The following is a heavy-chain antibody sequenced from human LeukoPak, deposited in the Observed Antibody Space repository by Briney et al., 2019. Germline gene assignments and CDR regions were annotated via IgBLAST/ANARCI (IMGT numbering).Heavy chain of an antibody. J-gene: IGHJ3*02. CDR1: GGTFSSYA. CDR2: IIPIFGTA. Sequence: SVKVSCKASGGTFSSYAISWVRQAPGQGLEWMGGIIPIFGTANYAQKFQGRVTITADESTSTAYMELSSLRSEDTAVYYCARGYYYDSSGYYGLDAFDIWGQGTMVTVSS. V-gene: IGHV1-69*13. CDR3: ARGYYYDSSGYYGLDAFDI. D-gene: IGHD3-22*01.